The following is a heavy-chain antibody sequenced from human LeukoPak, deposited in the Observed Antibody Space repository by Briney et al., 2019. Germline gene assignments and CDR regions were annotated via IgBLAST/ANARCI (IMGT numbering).Heavy chain of an antibody. V-gene: IGHV4-39*01. Sequence: KPSETLSLTCTVSGGSISSSSYYWGWIRQPPGKGLEWIGSIYYSGSTYYNPSLKSRVTISVDTSKNQFSLKLSSVTAADTAVYYCATKISSTKLYYYYYYMDVWGKGTTVTVSS. CDR3: ATKISSTKLYYYYYYMDV. D-gene: IGHD2-2*01. CDR1: GGSISSSSYY. J-gene: IGHJ6*03. CDR2: IYYSGST.